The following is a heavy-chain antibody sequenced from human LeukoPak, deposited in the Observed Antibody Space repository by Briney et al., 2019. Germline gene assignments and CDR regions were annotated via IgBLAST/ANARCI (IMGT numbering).Heavy chain of an antibody. D-gene: IGHD3-10*01. CDR2: IDWNGGST. CDR3: AKDLWFGGR. CDR1: GFTFDDYG. V-gene: IGHV3-20*04. J-gene: IGHJ4*02. Sequence: GGSLRLSCAASGFTFDDYGLSWVRQAPGKGLEWVSGIDWNGGSTGYADSVKGRFTISRDNAKKSLYLQMHSLRAEDTALYYCAKDLWFGGRRGQGTLVTVSS.